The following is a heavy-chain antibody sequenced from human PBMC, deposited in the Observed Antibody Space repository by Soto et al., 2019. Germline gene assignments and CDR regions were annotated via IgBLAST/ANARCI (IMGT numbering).Heavy chain of an antibody. CDR2: IYYSGST. D-gene: IGHD3-22*01. CDR1: DGAISRGEYY. CDR3: ARVVVNVWWFDP. Sequence: QSLTCTVYDGAISRGEYYRRRIRKPPGKGLEWIGYIYYSGSTYYNPSLKSRVTISVDTSKNQFSLKLSSVTAADTAVYYCARVVVNVWWFDPWGQGTLVTFSS. V-gene: IGHV4-30-4*01. J-gene: IGHJ5*02.